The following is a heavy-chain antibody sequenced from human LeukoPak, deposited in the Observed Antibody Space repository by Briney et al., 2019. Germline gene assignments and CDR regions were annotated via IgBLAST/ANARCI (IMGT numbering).Heavy chain of an antibody. D-gene: IGHD3-3*01. J-gene: IGHJ3*02. Sequence: GGSLRLSCAASGFTFSSYSMNWVRQAPGKGLEWVSSISSSSSYIYYADSVKGRFTISRDNSKNTLYLQMNSLRAEDTAVYYCAKDNLEWLLARVDAFDIWGQGTMVTVSS. V-gene: IGHV3-21*01. CDR3: AKDNLEWLLARVDAFDI. CDR1: GFTFSSYS. CDR2: ISSSSSYI.